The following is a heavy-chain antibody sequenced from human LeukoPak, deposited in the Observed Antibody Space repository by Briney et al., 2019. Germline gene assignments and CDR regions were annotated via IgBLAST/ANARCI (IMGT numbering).Heavy chain of an antibody. J-gene: IGHJ4*02. V-gene: IGHV3-30*04. Sequence: PGRSLRLSCAASGFTFRNYAIHWVRQAPGKGLEWVAVISDDGRHNYYADSVKGRFTISRDNSKSTLYLQMNSLRDDDSAAYFCARVYLERLTAGYFDHWGQGTQVTVSP. CDR1: GFTFRNYA. CDR3: ARVYLERLTAGYFDH. CDR2: ISDDGRHN. D-gene: IGHD2-8*01.